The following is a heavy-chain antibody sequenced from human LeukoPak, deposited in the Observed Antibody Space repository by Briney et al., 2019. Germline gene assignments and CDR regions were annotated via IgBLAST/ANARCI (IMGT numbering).Heavy chain of an antibody. D-gene: IGHD3/OR15-3a*01. V-gene: IGHV3-23*01. CDR1: GFTFSSYA. CDR2: ISGSGGST. Sequence: GGSLRLSCAASGFTFSSYAMSWVRQAPGKGLEWVSAISGSGGSTYYADSVEGRFTISRDNSKNTLYLQMNSLRAEDTAVYYCAKGVDWLSKLLDYWGQGTLVTVSS. J-gene: IGHJ4*02. CDR3: AKGVDWLSKLLDY.